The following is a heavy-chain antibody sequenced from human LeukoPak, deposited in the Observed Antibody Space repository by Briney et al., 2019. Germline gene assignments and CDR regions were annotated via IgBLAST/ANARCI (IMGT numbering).Heavy chain of an antibody. CDR3: AKRQGPYSSGWYIDY. D-gene: IGHD6-19*01. CDR2: ISNGGGIT. CDR1: GFTFSNYG. V-gene: IGHV3-23*01. Sequence: GSLRLSCAASGFTFSNYGMSWVRQAPGKGLEWVSTISNGGGITYYADSVKGRFTISRDNSKNTLYLQMNSLRAEDTAVYYCAKRQGPYSSGWYIDYWGQGTLVTVSS. J-gene: IGHJ4*02.